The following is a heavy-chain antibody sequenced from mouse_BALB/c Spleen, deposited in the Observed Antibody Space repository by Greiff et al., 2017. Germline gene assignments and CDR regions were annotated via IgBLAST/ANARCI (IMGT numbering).Heavy chain of an antibody. Sequence: EVQLQQSGAELVKPGAPVKLSCPASGFHIKDTHKHWVKQRPEQGLEWIGRIDPANGNTKNDPNFQGKAAITADTSSNTAYLQLISLTSEDSAVYFCFYPDYYAMDYWGQGTSVTVSS. V-gene: IGHV14-3*02. J-gene: IGHJ4*01. CDR2: IDPANGNT. D-gene: IGHD2-1*01. CDR1: GFHIKDTH. CDR3: FYPDYYAMDY.